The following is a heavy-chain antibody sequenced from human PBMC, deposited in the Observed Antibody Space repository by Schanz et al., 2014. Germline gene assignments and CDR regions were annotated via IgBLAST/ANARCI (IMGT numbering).Heavy chain of an antibody. Sequence: QVQLVQSGAEVKKPGSSMKVSCKASGGTFSTYPINWLRQAPGQGLEWMGRIIPIHGIVNYAQRFQDRVRITADKSTSTAYMELSSLRSDDTALYYCARGRGCTGGSCYSWFDLWGQGTLVTVAS. CDR1: GGTFSTYP. CDR2: IIPIHGIV. D-gene: IGHD2-15*01. V-gene: IGHV1-69*02. J-gene: IGHJ5*02. CDR3: ARGRGCTGGSCYSWFDL.